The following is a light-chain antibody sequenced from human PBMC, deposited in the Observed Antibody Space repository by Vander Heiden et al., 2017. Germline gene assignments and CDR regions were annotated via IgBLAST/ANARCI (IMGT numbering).Light chain of an antibody. CDR2: WAS. J-gene: IGKJ1*01. CDR1: QSVLYSSNNKNY. V-gene: IGKV4-1*01. Sequence: DIVMTQSPDSLAVSLGERATINCKSSQSVLYSSNNKNYLAWYQQKPGQPPKLLIYWASTREYGVPDRFSGSGSGTDFTLTISSRQAEDVAVYYWQQDYSTLTFGQGTKVEIK. CDR3: QQDYSTLT.